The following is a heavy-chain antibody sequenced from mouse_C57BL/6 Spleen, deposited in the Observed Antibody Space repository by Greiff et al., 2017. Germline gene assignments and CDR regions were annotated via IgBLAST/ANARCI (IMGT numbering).Heavy chain of an antibody. CDR2: INPGSGGT. CDR1: GYAFTNYL. V-gene: IGHV1-54*01. D-gene: IGHD2-4*01. CDR3: ARDDYFAY. J-gene: IGHJ3*01. Sequence: VKLMESGAELVRPGTSVKVSCKASGYAFTNYLIEWVKQRPGQGLEWIGVINPGSGGTNYNEKCKGKATLTADKSSSTAYMQLSSLTSEDSAVXFCARDDYFAYWGQGTLVTVSA.